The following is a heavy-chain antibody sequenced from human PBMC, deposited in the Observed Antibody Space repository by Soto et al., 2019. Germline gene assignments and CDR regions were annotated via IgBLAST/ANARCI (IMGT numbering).Heavy chain of an antibody. CDR2: INPNSGGT. CDR1: GYTFTGYY. V-gene: IGHV1-2*04. D-gene: IGHD3-16*02. J-gene: IGHJ3*02. Sequence: GASVKVSCKASGYTFTGYYMHWVRQAPGQGLEWMGWINPNSGGTNYAQKFQGWVTMTRDTSISTAYMELSRLRSDDTAVYYCARAFHDYIWGSYPHDAFDIWGQGTMVTVS. CDR3: ARAFHDYIWGSYPHDAFDI.